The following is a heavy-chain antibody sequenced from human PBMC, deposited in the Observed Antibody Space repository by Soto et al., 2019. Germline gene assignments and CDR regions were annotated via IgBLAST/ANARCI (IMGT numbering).Heavy chain of an antibody. V-gene: IGHV3-53*01. D-gene: IGHD2-21*02. CDR3: ATGLTLPVRPSFDT. CDR1: GFTISGNY. Sequence: EVQLVESGGGLIQPGGSLRLSCAASGFTISGNYITWVRQAPGKGLEWVSVIFSGDNTFYSYSVKGRFTISRDSSKNTVYLQMNRLRGDDTAVYFCATGLTLPVRPSFDTWGQGTLLTVSS. CDR2: IFSGDNT. J-gene: IGHJ5*02.